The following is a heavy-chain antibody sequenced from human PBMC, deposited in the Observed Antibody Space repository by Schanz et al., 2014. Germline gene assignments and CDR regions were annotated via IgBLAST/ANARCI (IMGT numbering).Heavy chain of an antibody. CDR3: ARSEPLPTDDNTAYFLDY. Sequence: QVPLQESGPGLVKPSGTLSLTCAVSGGSISNANWWSWVRQPPGKGLQWIGEVYHSGGTNYNPSPKSRVTISLDVSKNQFPLRLTSVTAADTAVYYCARSEPLPTDDNTAYFLDYWGQGTLVTVSS. J-gene: IGHJ4*02. V-gene: IGHV4-4*02. CDR2: VYHSGGT. D-gene: IGHD3-22*01. CDR1: GGSISNANW.